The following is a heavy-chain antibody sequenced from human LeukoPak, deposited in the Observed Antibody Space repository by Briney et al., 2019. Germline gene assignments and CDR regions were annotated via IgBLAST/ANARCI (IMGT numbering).Heavy chain of an antibody. CDR3: ARVPDAEDIVVVPAARGAFDI. V-gene: IGHV1-69*04. Sequence: GASVKVSCKASGGTFSSYAISWVRQAPGQGLEWMGRIIPILGIANYAQKFQGRVTITADKSTSTAYMELSSLRSEDTAVYYCARVPDAEDIVVVPAARGAFDIWGQGTMVTVSS. CDR2: IIPILGIA. J-gene: IGHJ3*02. CDR1: GGTFSSYA. D-gene: IGHD2-2*01.